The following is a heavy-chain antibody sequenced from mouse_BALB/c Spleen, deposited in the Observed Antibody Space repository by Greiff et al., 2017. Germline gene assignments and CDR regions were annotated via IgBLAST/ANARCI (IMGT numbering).Heavy chain of an antibody. D-gene: IGHD4-1*01. CDR2: IRNKANGYTT. CDR3: ARDRTGYAMDY. Sequence: EVKLVESGGGLVQPGGSLRLSCATSGFTFTDYYMSWVRQPPGKALEWLGFIRNKANGYTTEYSASVKGRFTISRDNSQSILYLQMNTLRAEDSATYYCARDRTGYAMDYWGQGTSVTVSS. CDR1: GFTFTDYY. J-gene: IGHJ4*01. V-gene: IGHV7-3*02.